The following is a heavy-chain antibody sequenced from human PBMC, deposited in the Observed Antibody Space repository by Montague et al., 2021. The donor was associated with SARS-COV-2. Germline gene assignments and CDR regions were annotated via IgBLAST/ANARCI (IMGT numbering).Heavy chain of an antibody. CDR3: TRDAYYFGPGRGNHGAFDP. J-gene: IGHJ5*02. CDR1: GDSITPYGDSIGGYF. D-gene: IGHD2/OR15-2a*01. CDR2: IYANGNF. V-gene: IGHV4-4*07. Sequence: SETLSLTCSVSGDSITPYGDSIGGYFWSWIRQPAGKGLEWIGRIYANGNFDYNPSLNSRVSMSMDTPKQEFSMRLISVTAADTAVYYCTRDAYYFGPGRGNHGAFDPWGQGILVTVSS.